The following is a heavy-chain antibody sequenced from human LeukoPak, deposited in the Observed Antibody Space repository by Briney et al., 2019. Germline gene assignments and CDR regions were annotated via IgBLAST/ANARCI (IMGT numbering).Heavy chain of an antibody. CDR1: GFTFSSHA. V-gene: IGHV3-30-3*01. CDR2: ISYDGSNK. D-gene: IGHD3-9*01. J-gene: IGHJ4*02. Sequence: GGSLRLSCAASGFTFSSHAMHWVRQAPGKGLEWVAVISYDGSNKYYADSVKGRFTISRDNSKNTLYLQMNSLRAEDTAVYYCARAGYDILTLAPDPANDYWGQGTLVTVSS. CDR3: ARAGYDILTLAPDPANDY.